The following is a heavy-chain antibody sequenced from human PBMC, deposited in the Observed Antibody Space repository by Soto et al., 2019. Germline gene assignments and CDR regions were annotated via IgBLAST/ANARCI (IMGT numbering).Heavy chain of an antibody. CDR3: ARVLENIQEYYFDY. J-gene: IGHJ4*02. Sequence: SETLSLTCAVYGGSFSGYYWSWIRQPPGKGLEWIGEINHSGSTNYNPSLKSRVTISVDTSKNQFSLKLSSVTAADTAVYYCARVLENIQEYYFDYWGQGTLVTVSS. CDR1: GGSFSGYY. V-gene: IGHV4-34*01. CDR2: INHSGST.